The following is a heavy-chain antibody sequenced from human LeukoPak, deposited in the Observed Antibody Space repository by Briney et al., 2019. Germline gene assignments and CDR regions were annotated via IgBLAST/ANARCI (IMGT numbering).Heavy chain of an antibody. CDR3: ARQLCDSGAYTNWFDS. CDR2: IYYSGST. J-gene: IGHJ5*01. V-gene: IGHV4-39*01. CDR1: GGSITSSTYY. Sequence: SETLSLTCTVSGGSITSSTYYWGWIRQPPGKGLEWIGTIYYSGSTDYTPSLRSRVTISVDTSKNQFSLKLSSVTAADTAVYYCARQLCDSGAYTNWFDSWGQGTLVTVSS. D-gene: IGHD3-22*01.